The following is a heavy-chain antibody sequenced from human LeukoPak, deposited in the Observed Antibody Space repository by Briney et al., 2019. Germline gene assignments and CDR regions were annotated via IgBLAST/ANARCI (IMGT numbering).Heavy chain of an antibody. CDR3: ARDPVEMATITGYFDL. D-gene: IGHD5-24*01. Sequence: GGSLRLSCAASGFTFSSYSMNWVRQAPGKGLEWVSSISSSSYIYYADSVKGRFTISRDNAKNSLYLQMNSLRAEDTAVYYCARDPVEMATITGYFDLWGRGTLVTVSS. CDR1: GFTFSSYS. V-gene: IGHV3-21*01. CDR2: ISSSSYI. J-gene: IGHJ2*01.